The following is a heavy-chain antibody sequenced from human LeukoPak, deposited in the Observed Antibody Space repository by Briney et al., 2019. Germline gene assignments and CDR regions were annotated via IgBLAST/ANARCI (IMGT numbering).Heavy chain of an antibody. CDR1: GGSFSGYY. J-gene: IGHJ4*02. CDR3: ARGKNQRITIFGVVNRGFDY. Sequence: SETLSLTCAIYGGSFSGYYWSWIRQPPGKGLEWIGEINHSGSTNYNPSLKSRVTISVDTSKNQFSLKLSSVTAADTAVYYCARGKNQRITIFGVVNRGFDYWGQGTLVTVSS. V-gene: IGHV4-34*01. CDR2: INHSGST. D-gene: IGHD3-3*01.